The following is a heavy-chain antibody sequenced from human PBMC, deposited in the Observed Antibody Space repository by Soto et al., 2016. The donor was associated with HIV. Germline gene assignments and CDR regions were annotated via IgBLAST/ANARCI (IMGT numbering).Heavy chain of an antibody. Sequence: VQLVESGGGVVQPGRSLRLSCAASGFTFSSYAMHWVRQAPGKGLEWVAVISYDGSNKYYADSVKGRFTISRDNSKNTLYLQMNSLRAEDTAVYYCARGDATQGVDYWGQGTLATVSS. J-gene: IGHJ4*02. CDR3: ARGDATQGVDY. CDR1: GFTFSSYA. CDR2: ISYDGSNK. V-gene: IGHV3-30*04.